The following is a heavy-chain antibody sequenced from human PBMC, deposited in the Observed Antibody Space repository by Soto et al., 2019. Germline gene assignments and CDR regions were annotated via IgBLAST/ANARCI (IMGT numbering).Heavy chain of an antibody. J-gene: IGHJ4*02. D-gene: IGHD2-2*01. CDR3: ARDKSFVGYCSSTSCYEYWSPENYFDY. Sequence: PGGSLRLSCAASGFTFSSYSMNCVRQAPGKGLKWVSSISSSSRYIYYADTVKSRFTISRDNAKNSLYLQMNSLRAEDTAVYYCARDKSFVGYCSSTSCYEYWSPENYFDYWGQGTLVTVSS. CDR2: ISSSSRYI. CDR1: GFTFSSYS. V-gene: IGHV3-21*01.